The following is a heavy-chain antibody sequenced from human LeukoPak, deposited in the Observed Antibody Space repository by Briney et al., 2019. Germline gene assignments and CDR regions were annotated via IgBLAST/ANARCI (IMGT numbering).Heavy chain of an antibody. V-gene: IGHV1-46*01. CDR3: ARGPYYYDSSGYFVGGYYFNY. J-gene: IGHJ4*02. CDR1: GYTFTSYY. CDR2: INPSGGST. Sequence: ASVKVSCKASGYTFTSYYMHWVRQAPGQGLEWMGIINPSGGSTTYAQKFQGRVTMTRDTSASTVYMELSSLRFEDTAVYYCARGPYYYDSSGYFVGGYYFNYGGQGTLVTVSS. D-gene: IGHD3-22*01.